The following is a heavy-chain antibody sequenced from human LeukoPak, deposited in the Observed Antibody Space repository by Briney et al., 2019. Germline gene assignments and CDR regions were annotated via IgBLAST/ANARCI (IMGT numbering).Heavy chain of an antibody. CDR3: ARCFVSYGVLD. J-gene: IGHJ4*02. Sequence: SETLSHTCTVSGGSISSYYWSWIRQPPGKGLEWIGYIYYSGSTNYNPSLKSRVTISVDTSKNQFSLKLSPVTAADTAVYYCARCFVSYGVLDWGQGTLVTVSS. CDR2: IYYSGST. V-gene: IGHV4-59*01. CDR1: GGSISSYY. D-gene: IGHD5-18*01.